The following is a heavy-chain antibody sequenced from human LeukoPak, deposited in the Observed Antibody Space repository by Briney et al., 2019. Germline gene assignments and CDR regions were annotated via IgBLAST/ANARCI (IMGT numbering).Heavy chain of an antibody. CDR3: ARSIGAAYFDN. V-gene: IGHV3-21*01. J-gene: IGHJ4*02. D-gene: IGHD6-13*01. Sequence: GGSLRLSCAGSGFTFSSYSMNWVRQAPGKGLVWVSFISSGSNDIYYADSVKGRFTISRDNAKNSLYLEMNSLRAEDTAVYYCARSIGAAYFDNWGQGTLVTVSS. CDR2: ISSGSNDI. CDR1: GFTFSSYS.